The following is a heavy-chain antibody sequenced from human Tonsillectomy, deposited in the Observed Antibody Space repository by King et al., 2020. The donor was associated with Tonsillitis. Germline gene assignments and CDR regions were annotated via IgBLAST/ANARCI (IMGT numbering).Heavy chain of an antibody. CDR1: GFTFSSYS. Sequence: VQLVESGGGLVKPGGSLRLSCAASGFTFSSYSMNWVRQAPGKGLEWVSSISSSSSYIYYADSVKGRFTISRDNAKNSLYLQMNSLRAEDTAVYYCARDNYMTGVMLVGVNDAFDIWGQGTMVTVSS. CDR3: ARDNYMTGVMLVGVNDAFDI. V-gene: IGHV3-21*01. J-gene: IGHJ3*02. D-gene: IGHD3-16*01. CDR2: ISSSSSYI.